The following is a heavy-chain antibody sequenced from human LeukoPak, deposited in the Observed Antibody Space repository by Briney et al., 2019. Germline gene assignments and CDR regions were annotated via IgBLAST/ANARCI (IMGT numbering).Heavy chain of an antibody. CDR1: GFIFSGYW. D-gene: IGHD4-17*01. J-gene: IGHJ4*02. Sequence: GGSLRLSCAASGFIFSGYWMTWVRQAPGKGLEWVANIKQDGSEKYYVDSVKGRFTISRDNAKNSLYPQMISLRAEDMAVYYCARDLWGITVTTDYFDSWGQGTLVTVSS. CDR2: IKQDGSEK. CDR3: ARDLWGITVTTDYFDS. V-gene: IGHV3-7*01.